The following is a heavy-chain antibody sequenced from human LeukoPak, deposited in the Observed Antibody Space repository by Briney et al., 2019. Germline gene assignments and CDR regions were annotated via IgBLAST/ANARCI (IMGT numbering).Heavy chain of an antibody. Sequence: GGSLRLSCSASGFTFSTYGMHWVRQAPGKGLEWVAFIRYDGSNKYYADSVKGRFTISSDNSKNTLYLQMNGLRAEDTAVYYCAKDQEVGATTIDYWGQGILVTVSS. D-gene: IGHD1-26*01. CDR1: GFTFSTYG. CDR2: IRYDGSNK. CDR3: AKDQEVGATTIDY. V-gene: IGHV3-30*02. J-gene: IGHJ4*02.